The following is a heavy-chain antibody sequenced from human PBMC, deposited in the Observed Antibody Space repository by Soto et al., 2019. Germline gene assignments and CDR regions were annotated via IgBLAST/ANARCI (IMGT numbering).Heavy chain of an antibody. V-gene: IGHV1-46*03. CDR3: SRVDPGETSPFDH. Sequence: ASVKVSWKESGNIFSSYYIHWVRQAPGQGLEWMGWINPFDGSRMFAQSFQGRVTMTRDTSTSTVYMEVSSLRSEDTAVYYCSRVDPGETSPFDHWG. CDR1: GNIFSSYY. CDR2: INPFDGSR. D-gene: IGHD3-10*01. J-gene: IGHJ4*01.